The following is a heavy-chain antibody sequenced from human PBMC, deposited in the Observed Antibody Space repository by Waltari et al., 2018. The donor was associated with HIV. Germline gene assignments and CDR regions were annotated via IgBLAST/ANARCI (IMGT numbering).Heavy chain of an antibody. CDR1: GFSFSSYS. J-gene: IGHJ4*02. CDR3: ARARGYSYGYEDY. V-gene: IGHV3-48*04. Sequence: EVQLVESGGDLVQPGGSLRLSCAASGFSFSSYSMNWVRQAPGKGLEWISYISNSGNTIDYADSVKGLFTISRDNAKNSLSLQMHSLRAEDTAVYYCARARGYSYGYEDYWGQGALVTVSS. D-gene: IGHD5-18*01. CDR2: ISNSGNTI.